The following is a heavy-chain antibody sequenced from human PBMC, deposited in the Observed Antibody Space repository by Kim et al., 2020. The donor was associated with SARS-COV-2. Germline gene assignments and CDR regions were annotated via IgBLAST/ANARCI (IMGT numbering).Heavy chain of an antibody. Sequence: ASVKVSCKASGYTFTSYDINWLRQATGQGLEWMGWMNPNSGNTGYAQKFQGRVTMTRNTSISTAYMELSSLRSEDTAVYYCARGKSGATRYYMDDWGKGTPVTVSS. V-gene: IGHV1-8*02. CDR2: MNPNSGNT. CDR3: ARGKSGATRYYMDD. D-gene: IGHD3-10*01. CDR1: GYTFTSYD. J-gene: IGHJ6*03.